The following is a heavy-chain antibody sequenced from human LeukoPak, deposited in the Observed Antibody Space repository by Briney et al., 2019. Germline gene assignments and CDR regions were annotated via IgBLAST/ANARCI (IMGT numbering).Heavy chain of an antibody. V-gene: IGHV3-9*01. CDR1: GFTFDDYA. J-gene: IGHJ3*02. CDR2: ISWNSGSI. D-gene: IGHD2-2*02. Sequence: GRSLRLSCAASGFTFDDYAMHWVRQAPGKGLEWVPGISWNSGSIGYADSVKGRFTISRDNAKNSLYLQMNSLRAEDPALYYCAKGGGPDIVVVPAAIGFAFDIWGQGTMVTVSS. CDR3: AKGGGPDIVVVPAAIGFAFDI.